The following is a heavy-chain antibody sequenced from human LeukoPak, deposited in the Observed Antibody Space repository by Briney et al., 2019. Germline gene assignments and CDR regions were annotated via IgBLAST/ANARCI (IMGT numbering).Heavy chain of an antibody. V-gene: IGHV4-34*01. CDR2: INHSGST. J-gene: IGHJ4*02. CDR1: GGSFSGCY. D-gene: IGHD3-16*01. CDR3: ARGYGVTLDY. Sequence: PSETLSLTRAVYGGSFSGCYWSWIRQPPGKGLEWIGEINHSGSTNYDPSLKSRVTISVDTSKNQFSLKLSSVTAADTAVYYCARGYGVTLDYWGQGTLVTVSS.